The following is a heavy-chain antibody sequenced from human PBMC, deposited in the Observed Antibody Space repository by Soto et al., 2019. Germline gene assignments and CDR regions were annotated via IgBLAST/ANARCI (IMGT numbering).Heavy chain of an antibody. CDR2: IIPIFGTA. CDR3: ARGYYYGSGAPERYYFDY. J-gene: IGHJ4*02. V-gene: IGHV1-69*12. Sequence: QVQLVQSGAEVKKPGSSVKVACKASGGTFSSYAISWVRQAPGQGLEWMGGIIPIFGTANYAQQFQGRVTITADESTSTAYMELSSLRSEDTAVYYCARGYYYGSGAPERYYFDYWGQGTLVTVSS. D-gene: IGHD3-10*01. CDR1: GGTFSSYA.